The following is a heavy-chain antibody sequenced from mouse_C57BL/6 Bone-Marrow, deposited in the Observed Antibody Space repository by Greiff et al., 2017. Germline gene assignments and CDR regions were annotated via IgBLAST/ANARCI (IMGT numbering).Heavy chain of an antibody. V-gene: IGHV1-64*01. CDR2: IHPNSGST. CDR1: GYTFTSYW. J-gene: IGHJ3*01. CDR3: ARRAAY. Sequence: QVQLKQPGAELVKPGASVKLSCKASGYTFTSYWMHWVKQRPGQGLEWIGMIHPNSGSTNYNEKFKSKATLTVDKSSSTAYMQLSSLTAEDSAVYYCARRAAYWGQGTLVTVSA.